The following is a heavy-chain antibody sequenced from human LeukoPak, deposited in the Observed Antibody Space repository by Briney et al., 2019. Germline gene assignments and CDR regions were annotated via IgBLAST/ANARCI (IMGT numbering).Heavy chain of an antibody. CDR2: IWYDGSNK. V-gene: IGHV3-33*01. CDR1: GFTFSSYG. CDR3: AREGRCGGDCYYDY. Sequence: GSLRLSCAASGFTFSSYGMHWVRQAPGKGLEWVAVIWYDGSNKYYADSVKGRFTISRDNSKNTLYLQMNSLRAEDTAVYYCAREGRCGGDCYYDYWGQGTLVTVSS. D-gene: IGHD2-21*02. J-gene: IGHJ4*02.